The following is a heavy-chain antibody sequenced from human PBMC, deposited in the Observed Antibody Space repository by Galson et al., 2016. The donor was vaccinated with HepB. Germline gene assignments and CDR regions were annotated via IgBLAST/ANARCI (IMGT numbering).Heavy chain of an antibody. CDR1: GFTCNVYG. CDR2: IAQEGSNS. Sequence: SLMLSCAASGFTCNVYGMHWARQAPGKGLEWVASIAQEGSNSYHVDSVMGRFTISRDNFKSTLYLEMNSLRGEDTAIYYCAKGDYDVLRDPDHWGQGTLVTVSS. D-gene: IGHD3-9*01. V-gene: IGHV3-30*18. J-gene: IGHJ4*02. CDR3: AKGDYDVLRDPDH.